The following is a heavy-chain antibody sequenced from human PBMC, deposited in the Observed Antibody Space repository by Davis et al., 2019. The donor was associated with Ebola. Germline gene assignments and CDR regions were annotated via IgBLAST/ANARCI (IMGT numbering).Heavy chain of an antibody. D-gene: IGHD3-10*01. Sequence: SVKVSCKASGGTFSSYAISWVRQAPGQGLEWMGGIIPIFGTANYAQKLQGRVTMTTDTSTSTAYMELRSLRSDDTAVYYCARDSIWFGELLSDYFDYWGQGTLVTVSS. V-gene: IGHV1-69*05. CDR1: GGTFSSYA. CDR3: ARDSIWFGELLSDYFDY. J-gene: IGHJ4*02. CDR2: IIPIFGTA.